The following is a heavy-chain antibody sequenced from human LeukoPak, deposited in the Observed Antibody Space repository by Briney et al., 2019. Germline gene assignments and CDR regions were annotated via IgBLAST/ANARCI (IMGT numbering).Heavy chain of an antibody. CDR1: GFTFSSYG. V-gene: IGHV3-33*01. CDR3: ARVGSGSYGMDV. Sequence: GGSLRHSCAASGFTFSSYGMHWVRQAPGKGLEWVAVIWYDGSNKYYADSVKGRFTISRDNSMNTLYLQMNSLRAEDTAVYYCARVGSGSYGMDVWGKGTTVTVSS. D-gene: IGHD6-19*01. J-gene: IGHJ6*04. CDR2: IWYDGSNK.